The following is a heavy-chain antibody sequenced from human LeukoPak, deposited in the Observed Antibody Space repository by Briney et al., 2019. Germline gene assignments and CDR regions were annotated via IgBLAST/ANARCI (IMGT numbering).Heavy chain of an antibody. CDR3: ARQSVRPGASPLFDY. J-gene: IGHJ4*02. D-gene: IGHD1-14*01. CDR1: GYTFSSYY. V-gene: IGHV1-46*01. Sequence: ASVKVSCKASGYTFSSYYMHWVRQAPGQGLEWMGIINPSGGSTTYAQKFQGRVTETSDTSTSTGYMELSGLRSEDTAVYYCARQSVRPGASPLFDYWGQGTLVTVSS. CDR2: INPSGGST.